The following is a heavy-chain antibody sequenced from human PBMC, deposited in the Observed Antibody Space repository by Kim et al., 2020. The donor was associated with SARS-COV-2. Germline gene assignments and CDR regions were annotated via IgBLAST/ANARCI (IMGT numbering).Heavy chain of an antibody. J-gene: IGHJ6*02. D-gene: IGHD3-10*01. CDR3: ARDGSITMVRSMDV. V-gene: IGHV3-33*01. Sequence: YADAVKGRFTIPGNNSQNTLYLQMNSLRAEDTAVYYCARDGSITMVRSMDVWGQGTTVTVSS.